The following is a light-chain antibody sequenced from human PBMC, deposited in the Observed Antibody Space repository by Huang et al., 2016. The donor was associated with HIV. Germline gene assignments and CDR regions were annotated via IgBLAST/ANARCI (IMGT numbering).Light chain of an antibody. CDR1: QSVNSN. Sequence: EIIMTQSPAILSVSPGEGPTLSCRASQSVNSNLAGYQQKPGQAPRLLSDDAAPRATGVPGRFSGSGSGTEFTLTISTLQSEDFAIYYCQAYNHRPPWTFGQGTKVENK. V-gene: IGKV3-15*01. J-gene: IGKJ1*01. CDR2: DAA. CDR3: QAYNHRPPWT.